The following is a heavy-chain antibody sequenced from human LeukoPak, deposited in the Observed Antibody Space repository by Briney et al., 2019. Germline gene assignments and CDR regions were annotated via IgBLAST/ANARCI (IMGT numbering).Heavy chain of an antibody. CDR3: AKDSRPYITMIVVVITRLFDY. J-gene: IGHJ4*02. D-gene: IGHD3-22*01. Sequence: GGSLRLSCAASGFTFSSYGMHWVRQAPGKGLEWVAVISYDGSNKYYADSVKGRFTISRDNSKNTLYLQMNSLRAEDTVVYYCAKDSRPYITMIVVVITRLFDYWGQGTLVTVSS. CDR2: ISYDGSNK. V-gene: IGHV3-30*18. CDR1: GFTFSSYG.